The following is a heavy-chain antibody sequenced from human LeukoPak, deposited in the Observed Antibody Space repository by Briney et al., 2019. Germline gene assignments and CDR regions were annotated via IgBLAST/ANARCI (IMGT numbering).Heavy chain of an antibody. CDR1: GFTFSNYA. Sequence: GGSLRLSCAASGFTFSNYAMNWVRQAPGKGLEWVSGISGSGGATYYADSVKGRFTISRDNSKNTLYLQMNSLRTEDTAVYYCAKDRQWLVRRGNSFDYWGQGTLVTVSS. J-gene: IGHJ4*02. CDR2: ISGSGGAT. D-gene: IGHD6-19*01. V-gene: IGHV3-23*01. CDR3: AKDRQWLVRRGNSFDY.